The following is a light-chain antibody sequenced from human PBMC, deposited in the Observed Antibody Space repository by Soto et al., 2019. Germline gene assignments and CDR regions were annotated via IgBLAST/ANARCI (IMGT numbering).Light chain of an antibody. J-gene: IGKJ1*01. V-gene: IGKV1-5*01. CDR2: DAS. Sequence: DIQMTQAPSTLSAYVGDRVTLTCRASQSVSNWLAWYQQKPGKAPSLLIYDASKRESGIPARFSGSGFGTEFTLTISSLQPDDFAAYYCQQYNSYSWTFGQGTKVDI. CDR1: QSVSNW. CDR3: QQYNSYSWT.